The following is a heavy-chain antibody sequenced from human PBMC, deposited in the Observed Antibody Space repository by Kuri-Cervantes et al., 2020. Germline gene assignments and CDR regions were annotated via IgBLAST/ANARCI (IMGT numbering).Heavy chain of an antibody. CDR3: ARVLANDFWTSQRDGWFDP. CDR1: GFTFSSYA. Sequence: GESLKISCAASGFTFSSYAMSWVRQAPGKGLEWVSAISGSGGSTYYADSVKGRFTISRDNSKNTLYLQMNSLRDEDTAVYYCARVLANDFWTSQRDGWFDPWGQGTLVTVSS. V-gene: IGHV3-23*01. D-gene: IGHD3-3*01. CDR2: ISGSGGST. J-gene: IGHJ5*02.